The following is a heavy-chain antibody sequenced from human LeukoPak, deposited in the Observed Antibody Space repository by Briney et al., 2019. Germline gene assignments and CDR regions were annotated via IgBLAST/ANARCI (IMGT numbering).Heavy chain of an antibody. CDR1: GYTLTELS. CDR2: FDLEDGET. V-gene: IGHV1-24*01. D-gene: IGHD3-9*01. Sequence: ASVKVSCKVSGYTLTELSMHWVRQAPGKGLEWMGGFDLEDGETIYAQKFQGRVTMTEDTSTDTAYMELSSLRSEDTAVYYCATGTKRYFDWLLGPNDAFDIWGQGTMVTVSS. J-gene: IGHJ3*02. CDR3: ATGTKRYFDWLLGPNDAFDI.